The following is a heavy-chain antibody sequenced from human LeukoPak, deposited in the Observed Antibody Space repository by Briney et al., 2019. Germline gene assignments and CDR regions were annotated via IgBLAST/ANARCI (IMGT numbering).Heavy chain of an antibody. CDR1: GYRFTRYW. J-gene: IGHJ4*02. D-gene: IGHD3-10*01. CDR3: ARGVLVRGVIGSVDY. V-gene: IGHV5-51*03. CDR2: IYPGDYDT. Sequence: GESLKISCKGSGYRFTRYWIGGARQTPGKGLEWMGIIYPGDYDTRYSPSFQGQVTISADKSISTAYLQWSRLKASDTAMYYCARGVLVRGVIGSVDYWGQGTLVTVSS.